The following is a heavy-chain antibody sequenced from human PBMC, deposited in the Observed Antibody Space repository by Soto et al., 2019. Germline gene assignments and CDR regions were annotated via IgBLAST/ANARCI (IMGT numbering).Heavy chain of an antibody. V-gene: IGHV3-23*01. CDR3: ARRNSGWYFDL. J-gene: IGHJ2*01. Sequence: EVQLLESGGGLVQPGGSLRLSCAASGFTFSSYARNWVRQAPGKGLQWVSVISGRGDSTYYADSVKGRFTISRDNSKNTLYLQMNSLRAEDTAVYYCARRNSGWYFDLWGRGTLVTVSS. D-gene: IGHD4-4*01. CDR1: GFTFSSYA. CDR2: ISGRGDST.